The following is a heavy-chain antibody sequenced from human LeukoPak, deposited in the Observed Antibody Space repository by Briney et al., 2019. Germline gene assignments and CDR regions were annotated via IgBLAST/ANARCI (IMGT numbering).Heavy chain of an antibody. CDR2: ISSSGSTI. CDR1: GFPFSSYE. V-gene: IGHV3-48*03. D-gene: IGHD5-18*01. Sequence: GGALSLSCAASGFPFSSYEMNWVRQAPGKGLEGVSYISSSGSTIYYADSVKGRFTISRDNAKNSLYLQMNSLRAEDTAVYYCARGGYSYGYTYFDYWGQGTLVTVSS. J-gene: IGHJ4*02. CDR3: ARGGYSYGYTYFDY.